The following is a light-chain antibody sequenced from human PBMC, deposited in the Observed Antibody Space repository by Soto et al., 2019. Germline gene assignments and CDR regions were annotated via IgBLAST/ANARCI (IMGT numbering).Light chain of an antibody. CDR3: QQGYRSPLT. CDR1: QSIRGY. CDR2: VAS. J-gene: IGKJ3*01. V-gene: IGKV1-39*01. Sequence: DIQMTQSPSSLSASVGDRVTITCRASQSIRGYLSWYQQKPGRAPNLLIYVASTLPSGVPSRFSGSGSGTDFSLTISSLQPEDFATYYCQQGYRSPLTFGPGTKVDIK.